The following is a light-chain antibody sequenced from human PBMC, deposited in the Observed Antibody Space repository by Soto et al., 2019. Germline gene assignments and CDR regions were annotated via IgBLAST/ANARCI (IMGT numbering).Light chain of an antibody. V-gene: IGKV2-30*02. CDR3: MQGTHWPIT. CDR1: QSLVHSDGIAY. J-gene: IGKJ5*01. Sequence: DVLMTQSPPSLPVTLGQPASISCRSNQSLVHSDGIAYFSWFQQRPGRSPRRLIYKVSNRDSGVPARFSGSGSGTDFALKISRVEAEDVGVYYCMQGTHWPITFGQGTRLEIK. CDR2: KVS.